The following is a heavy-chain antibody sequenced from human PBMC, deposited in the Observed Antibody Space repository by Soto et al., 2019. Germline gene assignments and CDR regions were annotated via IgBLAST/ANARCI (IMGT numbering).Heavy chain of an antibody. CDR2: ISAYNGNT. Sequence: ASVKVSCKASGFTFTSYGISWVLQPPGQWLEWMGWISAYNGNTNYAQKLQGRVTMTTDTSTSTAYMELRSLRSDDTAVYYCARLSSSRWFFFDYWGQGTLVTVSS. V-gene: IGHV1-18*01. CDR3: ARLSSSRWFFFDY. CDR1: GFTFTSYG. D-gene: IGHD6-19*01. J-gene: IGHJ4*02.